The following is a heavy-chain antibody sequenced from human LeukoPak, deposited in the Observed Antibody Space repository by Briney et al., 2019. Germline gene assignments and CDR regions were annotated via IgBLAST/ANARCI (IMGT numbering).Heavy chain of an antibody. D-gene: IGHD3-9*01. J-gene: IGHJ4*02. CDR3: ARSPLYFDWLFYFDS. V-gene: IGHV3-30-3*01. Sequence: GRSLRLSCAASGFTFSSYAMHWVRQAPGEGLEWVAVISYDGSNKYYADSVKGRFTISRDNAKNSLCLQMNSLRAEDTAVYYCARSPLYFDWLFYFDSWGQGTLVTVSS. CDR1: GFTFSSYA. CDR2: ISYDGSNK.